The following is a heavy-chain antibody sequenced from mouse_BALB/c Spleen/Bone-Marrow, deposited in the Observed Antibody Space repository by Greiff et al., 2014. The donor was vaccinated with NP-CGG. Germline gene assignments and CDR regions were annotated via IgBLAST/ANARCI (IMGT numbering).Heavy chain of an antibody. D-gene: IGHD2-1*01. V-gene: IGHV1-69*02. Sequence: QVQLQQSGTELVKPGAPVNLSCKASGYTFTSYWMNWVKQRPGRGLEWIGRIDPSDSETHYNQKFKDEATLTVDKSSSTAYIQLSSLTAEDSAVYYCARDRFYYGNYEFVYWGQGTLVSVSA. J-gene: IGHJ3*01. CDR3: ARDRFYYGNYEFVY. CDR1: GYTFTSYW. CDR2: IDPSDSET.